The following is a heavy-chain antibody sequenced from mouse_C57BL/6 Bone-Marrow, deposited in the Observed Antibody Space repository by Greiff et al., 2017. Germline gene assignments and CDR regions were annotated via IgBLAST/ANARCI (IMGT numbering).Heavy chain of an antibody. Sequence: EVKLVESGPGLVKPSQSLSLTCSVTGYSITSGYYWNWIRQFPGNKLEWMGYISYDGSNNYNPSLKNRISITRDTSKNQFFLKLNSVTTEDTATYYCARERLLPSYYFDYWGQGTTLTVSS. CDR3: ARERLLPSYYFDY. CDR2: ISYDGSN. V-gene: IGHV3-6*01. D-gene: IGHD2-3*01. CDR1: GYSITSGYY. J-gene: IGHJ2*01.